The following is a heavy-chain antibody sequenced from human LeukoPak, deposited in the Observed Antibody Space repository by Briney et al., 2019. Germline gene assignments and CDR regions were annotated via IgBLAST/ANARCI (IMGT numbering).Heavy chain of an antibody. V-gene: IGHV3-48*01. CDR1: GFTFSSYS. J-gene: IGHJ4*02. Sequence: GGSLRLSCAASGFTFSSYSMNWVRQAPGKGLEWVSYISSSSSTIYYADSVKGRFTISRDNAKNSLYLQMNSLRAEDTAVYYCARDGGGGPFDYWGQGTLVTVS. CDR3: ARDGGGGPFDY. CDR2: ISSSSSTI. D-gene: IGHD3-3*01.